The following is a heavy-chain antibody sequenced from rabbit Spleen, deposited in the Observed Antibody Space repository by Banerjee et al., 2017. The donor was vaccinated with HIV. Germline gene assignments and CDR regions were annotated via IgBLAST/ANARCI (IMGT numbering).Heavy chain of an antibody. Sequence: QSLEESGGGLVQPEGSLALTCKASGFSFSSSDYICWVRQAPGKGLEWIACIYPGGSGNTYSATWAKGRFTISKASSTTVTLQMTSLTVADTATYFCARDSGTSFSTYGMDLWGQGTLVTVS. CDR2: IYPGGSGNT. CDR3: ARDSGTSFSTYGMDL. V-gene: IGHV1S40*01. J-gene: IGHJ6*01. CDR1: GFSFSSSDY. D-gene: IGHD8-1*01.